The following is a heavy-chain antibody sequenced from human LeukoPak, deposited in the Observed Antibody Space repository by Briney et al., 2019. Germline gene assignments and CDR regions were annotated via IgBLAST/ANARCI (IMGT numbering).Heavy chain of an antibody. CDR2: ISGSGGST. V-gene: IGHV3-23*01. Sequence: GGSLRLSCAASGFTFSSYAMSWVRQAPGKGLEWVSAISGSGGSTYYADSVKGRFTISRDNSKNTLYLQMNSLRAEDTAVYYCAKDSSSWFFARIGFDPWGQGTLVTVSS. J-gene: IGHJ5*02. D-gene: IGHD6-13*01. CDR3: AKDSSSWFFARIGFDP. CDR1: GFTFSSYA.